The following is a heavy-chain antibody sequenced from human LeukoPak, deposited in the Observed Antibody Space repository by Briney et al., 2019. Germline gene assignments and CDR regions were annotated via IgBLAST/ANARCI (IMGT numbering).Heavy chain of an antibody. D-gene: IGHD3-10*02. J-gene: IGHJ4*02. V-gene: IGHV3-7*01. CDR3: ARDSISMLSTSDY. Sequence: PGGSLRLSCAASGFTFSSYSMNWVRQAPGKGLEWVANIKQDGSEKYYVDSVKGRFTISRDNAKNSLYLQMNSLRAEDTAVYYCARDSISMLSTSDYWGQGTLVTVSS. CDR2: IKQDGSEK. CDR1: GFTFSSYS.